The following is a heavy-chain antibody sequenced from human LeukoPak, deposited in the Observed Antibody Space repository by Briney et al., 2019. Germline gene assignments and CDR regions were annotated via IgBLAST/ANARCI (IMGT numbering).Heavy chain of an antibody. CDR2: IYYSGST. D-gene: IGHD5-18*01. V-gene: IGHV4-39*07. CDR3: ARVGYSRYFDY. Sequence: SETLSLTCTVSGGSISSSSYYWGWIRQPPGKGLEWIGSIYYSGSTYYNPSLKSRVTISVDTSKNQFSLKLSSVTAADTAVYYCARVGYSRYFDYWGQGTLVTVSS. J-gene: IGHJ4*02. CDR1: GGSISSSSYY.